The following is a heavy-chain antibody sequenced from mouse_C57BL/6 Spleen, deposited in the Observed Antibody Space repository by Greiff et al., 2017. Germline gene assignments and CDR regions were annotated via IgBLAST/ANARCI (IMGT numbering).Heavy chain of an antibody. D-gene: IGHD1-1*01. CDR1: GYTFTDYY. CDR2: IFPGSGST. CDR3: ARSDYYGSRDWYFDV. Sequence: VMLVESGPELVKPGASVKISCKASGYTFTDYYINWVKQRPGQGLEWIGWIFPGSGSTYYNEKFKGKATLTVDKSSSTAYMLLSSLTSEDSAVYFCARSDYYGSRDWYFDVWGTGTTVTVSS. V-gene: IGHV1-75*01. J-gene: IGHJ1*03.